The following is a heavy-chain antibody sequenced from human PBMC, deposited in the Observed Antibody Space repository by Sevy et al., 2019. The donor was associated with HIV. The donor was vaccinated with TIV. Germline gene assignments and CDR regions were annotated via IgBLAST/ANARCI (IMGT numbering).Heavy chain of an antibody. J-gene: IGHJ6*02. CDR1: GFTFDDYA. D-gene: IGHD1-26*01. CDR3: AKDVGVGATINYYYGMDV. Sequence: GGSLRLSCAASGFTFDDYAMHWVRQAPGKGLEWVSGISWNSGSIGYADSVKGRFTISRDKAKNSLYLQMNSLRAEDTALYYWAKDVGVGATINYYYGMDVWGQGTTVTVSS. V-gene: IGHV3-9*01. CDR2: ISWNSGSI.